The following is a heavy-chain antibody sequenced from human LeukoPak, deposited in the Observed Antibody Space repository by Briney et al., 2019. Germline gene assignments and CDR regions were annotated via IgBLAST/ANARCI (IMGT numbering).Heavy chain of an antibody. CDR3: ARVRPDEQPYGGFDY. D-gene: IGHD4-23*01. CDR2: IKYSGTT. V-gene: IGHV4-59*01. Sequence: SETLSLTCTVSGGSISSYYWSWIRQPPGKGLEWIAYIKYSGTTNYNPSLENRVAISVDTPKNQFSLKLSSVTAADTAVYYCARVRPDEQPYGGFDYWGQGTLVTVSS. J-gene: IGHJ4*02. CDR1: GGSISSYY.